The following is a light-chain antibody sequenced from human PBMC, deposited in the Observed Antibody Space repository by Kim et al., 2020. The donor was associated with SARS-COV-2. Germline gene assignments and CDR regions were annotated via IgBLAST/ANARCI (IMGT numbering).Light chain of an antibody. J-gene: IGKJ2*03. CDR3: QQYDDSAGYS. Sequence: PGERATLSCRASETVRSGYSAWFQQKPGQAPRLLMYDTSNRASGIPDRFSGSGSGTDFTLTISRLEPEDFAVYYCQQYDDSAGYSFGQGTKL. V-gene: IGKV3D-20*02. CDR2: DTS. CDR1: ETVRSGY.